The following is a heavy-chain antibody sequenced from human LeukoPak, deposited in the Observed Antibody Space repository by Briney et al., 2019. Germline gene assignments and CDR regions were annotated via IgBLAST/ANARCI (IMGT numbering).Heavy chain of an antibody. CDR1: GGSISSDH. CDR2: IYYSGRT. CDR3: ARKNDFEI. J-gene: IGHJ3*02. Sequence: SETLSHTCSVSGGSISSDHWNWIRQTPGKGLEWIGCIYYSGRTYYNPSLKSRVTISVDMSKSQFSLRLTSVTAADTAVYYCARKNDFEIWGQGTLVTVSS. D-gene: IGHD2/OR15-2a*01. V-gene: IGHV4-59*01.